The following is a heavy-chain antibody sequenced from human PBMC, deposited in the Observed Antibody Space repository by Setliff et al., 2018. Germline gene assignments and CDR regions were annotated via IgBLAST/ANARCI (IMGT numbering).Heavy chain of an antibody. CDR1: GYSFTSYW. D-gene: IGHD3-3*01. J-gene: IGHJ6*02. CDR2: IYPGDSDT. Sequence: GETLKISCKGSGYSFTSYWIGWVRQMPGKGLEWMGIIYPGDSDTRYSPSFQGQVTISADKSISTAYLQWSSLKASDTAMYYCARSQYRAIFGVYYYYYGMDVWGQGTTVTVSS. V-gene: IGHV5-51*01. CDR3: ARSQYRAIFGVYYYYYGMDV.